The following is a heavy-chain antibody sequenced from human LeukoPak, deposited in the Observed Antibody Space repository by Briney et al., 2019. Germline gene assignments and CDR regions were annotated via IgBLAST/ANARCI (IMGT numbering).Heavy chain of an antibody. CDR1: GGSISSSSYY. CDR2: IYHSGRT. Sequence: SETLSLTCTVSGGSISSSSYYWGWIRQPPGKGLEWIGSIYHSGRTFYNPSLKSRVTISVDTSKNQFSLKLTSVTAADTAVYYCARVGTGISSSLDWGQGTLVTVSS. CDR3: ARVGTGISSSLD. J-gene: IGHJ4*02. V-gene: IGHV4-39*07. D-gene: IGHD6-13*01.